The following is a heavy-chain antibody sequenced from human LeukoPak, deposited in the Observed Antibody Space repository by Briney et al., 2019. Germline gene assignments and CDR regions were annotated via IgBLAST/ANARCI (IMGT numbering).Heavy chain of an antibody. CDR3: AIAGVVPAAYNWFDP. Sequence: GASVKVSCKVSGYTLTELSMHWVRQAPGKGLEWMGGIIPIFGTANYAQKFQGRVTITADESTSTAYMELSSLRSEDTAVYYCAIAGVVPAAYNWFDPWGQGTLVTVSS. CDR2: IIPIFGTA. D-gene: IGHD2-2*01. J-gene: IGHJ5*02. V-gene: IGHV1-69*13. CDR1: GYTLTELS.